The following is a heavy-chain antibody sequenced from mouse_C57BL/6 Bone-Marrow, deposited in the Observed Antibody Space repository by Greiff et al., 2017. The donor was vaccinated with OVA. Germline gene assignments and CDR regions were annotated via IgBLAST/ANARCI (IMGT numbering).Heavy chain of an antibody. V-gene: IGHV1-64*01. CDR1: GYTFTSYW. CDR2: IHPNSGST. D-gene: IGHD1-1*01. Sequence: QVQLQQPGAELVKPGASVKLSCKASGYTFTSYWMHWVKQRPGQGLEWIGMIHPNSGSTNYTEKFKSKATLTVDKYSSTAYMQLSSLTSEDSAVYYCARHIRYYGSSYYFDYWGQGTTLTVSS. CDR3: ARHIRYYGSSYYFDY. J-gene: IGHJ2*01.